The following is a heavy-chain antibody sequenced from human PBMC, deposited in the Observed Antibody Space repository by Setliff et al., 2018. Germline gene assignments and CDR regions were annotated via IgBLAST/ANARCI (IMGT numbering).Heavy chain of an antibody. CDR3: TREAAVDFWSGYPYYYYMDV. J-gene: IGHJ6*03. V-gene: IGHV3-49*04. D-gene: IGHD3-3*01. Sequence: SLSLSFTASGFIFGDYAMSWVRQAPGKGLEWVGFIRSKAYGGTTEYAASVKGRFTISRDDSKSIDNLQMNSLKTEDTAVYYCTREAAVDFWSGYPYYYYMDVWGKGTTVTVSS. CDR1: GFIFGDYA. CDR2: IRSKAYGGTT.